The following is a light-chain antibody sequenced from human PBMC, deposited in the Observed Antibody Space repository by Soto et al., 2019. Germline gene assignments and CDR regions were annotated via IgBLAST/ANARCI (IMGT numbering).Light chain of an antibody. Sequence: QLVLTQSPSASASLGASVKLTCTLSSGHSNYAIAWHQQQPEKGPRYLMKLNSDGSHSKGDGIPDRFSGSSSGAERYLTIPSLQSEDEADYYCQTWGTGTPWVFGGGTKLTVL. CDR2: LNSDGSH. CDR1: SGHSNYA. V-gene: IGLV4-69*01. J-gene: IGLJ3*02. CDR3: QTWGTGTPWV.